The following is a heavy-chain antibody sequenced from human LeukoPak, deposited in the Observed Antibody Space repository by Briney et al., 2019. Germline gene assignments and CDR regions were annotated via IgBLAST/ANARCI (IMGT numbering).Heavy chain of an antibody. CDR2: IRYDGSNQ. J-gene: IGHJ4*02. Sequence: GGSLRLSCAASGFTFSSYGMHWVRQAPGKGLEWVAFIRYDGSNQYYADSVKGRFTISRDNSKNTLYLQLSSLRAEDTAVYYCAAVFYYGSGSYFPLGFWGQGTLVTVSS. CDR1: GFTFSSYG. V-gene: IGHV3-30*02. D-gene: IGHD3-10*01. CDR3: AAVFYYGSGSYFPLGF.